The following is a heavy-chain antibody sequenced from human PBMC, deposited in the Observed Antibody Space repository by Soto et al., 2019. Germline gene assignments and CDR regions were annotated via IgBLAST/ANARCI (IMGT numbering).Heavy chain of an antibody. CDR3: ARRSKSYYDFWSGYWFDP. D-gene: IGHD3-3*01. V-gene: IGHV4-39*01. CDR1: GGSISSSSYY. Sequence: QLQLQESGPGLVKPSETLSLTCTVSGGSISSSSYYWGWIRQPPGKGLEWIGSIYYSGSTYYNPSLQSRVTISVDTSKNQFSLKLSSVTAADTAVYYCARRSKSYYDFWSGYWFDPWGQGTLVTVSS. J-gene: IGHJ5*02. CDR2: IYYSGST.